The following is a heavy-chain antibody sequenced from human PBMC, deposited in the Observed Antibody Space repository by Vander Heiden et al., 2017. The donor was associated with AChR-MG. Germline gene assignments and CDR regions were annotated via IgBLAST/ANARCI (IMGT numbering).Heavy chain of an antibody. CDR2: FDPEDGET. V-gene: IGHV1-24*01. D-gene: IGHD3-16*01. Sequence: QVQLVQSGAEVKKPGASVKVSCKVSGSTLTELSMHWVRQAPGKGLEWMGGFDPEDGETIYAQKVQGRVTMTEDTSTDTAYMELRRMRSEDTAVYYCATAPPGLGGSLIYWGQGTLVTVSS. CDR3: ATAPPGLGGSLIY. J-gene: IGHJ4*02. CDR1: GSTLTELS.